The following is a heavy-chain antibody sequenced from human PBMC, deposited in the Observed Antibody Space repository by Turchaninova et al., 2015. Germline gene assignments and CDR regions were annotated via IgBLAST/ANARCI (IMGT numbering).Heavy chain of an antibody. CDR1: GFNIKNNW. CDR3: ARGFWTFDL. V-gene: IGHV3-7*01. D-gene: IGHD3/OR15-3a*01. CDR2: INEDGTEK. Sequence: EVKLVESGGGLVQPGGSLRLSCAASGFNIKNNWMTWVRQAPGKGLEWVANINEDGTEKFFVDSVMGRFTISRDNAKNSLYLQMNRWRVEDTSIYYCARGFWTFDLWGRGTLVTVSS. J-gene: IGHJ2*01.